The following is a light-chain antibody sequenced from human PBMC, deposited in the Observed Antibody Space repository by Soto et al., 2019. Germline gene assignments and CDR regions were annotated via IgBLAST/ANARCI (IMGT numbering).Light chain of an antibody. Sequence: EIALTQSPATLSLSPGERSPLSCMASQSVSSYLAWYQQKPGQAPRLLIYDAYSRATGTPDRFSGSGSGTDFTLTISSLEPEDSAVYYCQQRHMWPITFGQGTRLDIK. CDR3: QQRHMWPIT. J-gene: IGKJ5*01. CDR2: DAY. V-gene: IGKV3-11*01. CDR1: QSVSSY.